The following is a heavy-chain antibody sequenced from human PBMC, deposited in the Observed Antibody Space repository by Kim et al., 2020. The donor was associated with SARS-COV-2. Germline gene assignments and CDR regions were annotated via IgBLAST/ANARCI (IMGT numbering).Heavy chain of an antibody. D-gene: IGHD6-13*01. J-gene: IGHJ4*01. CDR2: ITSSSSYI. Sequence: GGSLRLSCAASGFTFSRYSMNWVRQAPGKGLEWFSAITSSSSYIYYADSVKGRFTISRDNAKNSLYLQMNTLRPEDTAVYFCAKVSGAASGPGGNHYF. CDR1: GFTFSRYS. V-gene: IGHV3-21*01. CDR3: AKVSGAASGPGGNHYF.